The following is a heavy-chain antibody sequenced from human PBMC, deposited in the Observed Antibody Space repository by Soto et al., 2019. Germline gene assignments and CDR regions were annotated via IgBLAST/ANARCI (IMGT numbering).Heavy chain of an antibody. J-gene: IGHJ4*02. V-gene: IGHV3-23*01. D-gene: IGHD3-10*01. CDR3: AKGRGGSGSLTPRVDF. CDR2: ISGGGDTT. CDR1: GFTFNNYA. Sequence: EVQLLESGGGLVQPGGSLRLSCAASGFTFNNYAMSWVRQAPGKGLEWVSAISGGGDTTSYADSVKGRFTVSRDGSKNTLYPQMNSLRAEDTAVYYCAKGRGGSGSLTPRVDFWGQGTLVTVSS.